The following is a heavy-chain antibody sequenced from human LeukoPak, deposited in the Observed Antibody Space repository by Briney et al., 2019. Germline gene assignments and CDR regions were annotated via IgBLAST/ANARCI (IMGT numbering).Heavy chain of an antibody. CDR1: GGSISSYY. CDR2: IYYSGST. Sequence: PSETLSLTCTVSGGSISSYYWSWIRQPPGKGLEWIGYIYYSGSTNYNPSLKSRVTISVDTSKNQFSLKLSSVTAADTAVYYCARHYCDSSGFDYWGQGTLVTVSS. D-gene: IGHD3-22*01. V-gene: IGHV4-59*01. CDR3: ARHYCDSSGFDY. J-gene: IGHJ4*02.